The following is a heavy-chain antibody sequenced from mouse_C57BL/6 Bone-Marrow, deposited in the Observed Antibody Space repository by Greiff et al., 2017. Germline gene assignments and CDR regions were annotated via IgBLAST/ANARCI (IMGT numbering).Heavy chain of an antibody. CDR3: AIYYDYATDY. J-gene: IGHJ2*01. Sequence: QVQLQQPGAELVRPGTSVKLSCKASGYTFTSYWMHWVKQRPGQGLEWIGVIDPSDSYTNYNQKFKGKATLTVDTSSSTAYMQLSSLTSEDSAVYYCAIYYDYATDYWGQGTTLTVSS. CDR1: GYTFTSYW. D-gene: IGHD2-4*01. CDR2: IDPSDSYT. V-gene: IGHV1-59*01.